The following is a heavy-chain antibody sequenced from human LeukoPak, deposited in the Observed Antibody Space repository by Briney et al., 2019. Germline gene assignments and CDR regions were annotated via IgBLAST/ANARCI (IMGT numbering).Heavy chain of an antibody. CDR3: ARDRGDPGSGSDYYYYGMDV. Sequence: GGSLRLSCAASGFTVSSNYMSWVRQAPGKGLEWVSVIYSGGSTYYADSVKGRFTISRDNSKNTLYLQMNSLRAEDTAVYYCARDRGDPGSGSDYYYYGMDVWGQGTTVTVS. CDR2: IYSGGST. D-gene: IGHD2-21*02. J-gene: IGHJ6*02. CDR1: GFTVSSNY. V-gene: IGHV3-53*01.